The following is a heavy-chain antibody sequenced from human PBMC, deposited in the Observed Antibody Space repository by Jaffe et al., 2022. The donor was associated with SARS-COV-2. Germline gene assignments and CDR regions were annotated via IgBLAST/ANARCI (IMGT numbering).Heavy chain of an antibody. CDR1: SGSIDNSNYY. Sequence: QVHLQESGPGLVKPSQTLSLTCTVSSGSIDNSNYYWNWIRQHPGKGLEWIGFIDYGGNTNYNPSLKGRITISSDTSKNQFSLKVYSVSAADTAVYYCARDSLSSGTGSFDYWGQGTLVTVSS. J-gene: IGHJ4*02. CDR3: ARDSLSSGTGSFDY. CDR2: IDYGGNT. D-gene: IGHD3-10*01. V-gene: IGHV4-31*03.